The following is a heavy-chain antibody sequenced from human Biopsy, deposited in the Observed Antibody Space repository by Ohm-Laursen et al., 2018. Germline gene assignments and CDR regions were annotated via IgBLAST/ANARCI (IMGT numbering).Heavy chain of an antibody. CDR1: GFTLSAFA. D-gene: IGHD5-12*01. J-gene: IGHJ4*02. CDR3: TRSAGYGYDY. Sequence: SLRLSCAASGFTLSAFALHWVRQASGRGLEWVGRIKKKSNNDATAYAESMKGRFSIFRDDSKSMSFLQMNSLKIEDTAVYFCTRSAGYGYDYWGQGILVTVSS. CDR2: IKKKSNNDAT. V-gene: IGHV3-73*01.